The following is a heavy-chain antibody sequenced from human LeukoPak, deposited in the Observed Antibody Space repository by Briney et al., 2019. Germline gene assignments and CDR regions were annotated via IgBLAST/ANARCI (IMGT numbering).Heavy chain of an antibody. CDR3: ARTSGWSDY. J-gene: IGHJ4*02. D-gene: IGHD6-19*01. V-gene: IGHV1-2*02. CDR2: INPNSGGT. CDR1: GYTFTGYY. Sequence: ASVKVSCKASGYTFTGYYMHWVRQAPGQGLEWMGWINPNSGGTNYAQKFQGRVTMTRNTSISTAYMELSSLRSEDTAVYYCARTSGWSDYWGQGTLVTVSS.